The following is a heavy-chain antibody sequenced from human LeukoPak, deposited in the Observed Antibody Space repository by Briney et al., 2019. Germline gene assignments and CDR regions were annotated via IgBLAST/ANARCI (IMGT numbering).Heavy chain of an antibody. D-gene: IGHD2-2*01. Sequence: PGGSLRLSCAASGFTFSSYSMNWVRQAPGKGLEWVSSISSSSSYIYYADSVKGRFTISRDNAKNSLYLQMNSLRAEDTAVYYCASDYIVVVPAAKYQLNDYWGQGTLVTVSS. CDR1: GFTFSSYS. J-gene: IGHJ4*02. CDR2: ISSSSSYI. V-gene: IGHV3-21*01. CDR3: ASDYIVVVPAAKYQLNDY.